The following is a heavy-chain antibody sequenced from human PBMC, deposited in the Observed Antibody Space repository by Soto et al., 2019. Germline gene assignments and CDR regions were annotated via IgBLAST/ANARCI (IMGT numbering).Heavy chain of an antibody. CDR3: AREFGPLPSLEWLPRNHFDH. Sequence: ESGGGVVQPGRSLRLSCAASGFNFNSYVVHWVRQAPGKGLEWVAVISHDGSKKYYADSVKGRFTISRDTSQKTLYLQMNSPRPEETGVFFLAREFGPLPSLEWLPRNHFDHRGQGTQVSVPS. D-gene: IGHD3-3*01. J-gene: IGHJ4*02. CDR1: GFNFNSYV. CDR2: ISHDGSKK. V-gene: IGHV3-30*04.